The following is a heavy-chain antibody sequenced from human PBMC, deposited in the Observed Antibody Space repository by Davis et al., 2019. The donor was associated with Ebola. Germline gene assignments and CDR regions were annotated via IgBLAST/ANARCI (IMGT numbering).Heavy chain of an antibody. D-gene: IGHD3-3*01. Sequence: PGGSLRLFCAASGFIFRNYAMHWVRQAPGKGLEWVAVVSHSERERFYADSVKGRFTISRDNSENTLYLQMSSLTVDDTAVYYCVRAVFHEVLDYWGQGTPVTVSS. J-gene: IGHJ4*02. CDR1: GFIFRNYA. V-gene: IGHV3-30*04. CDR2: VSHSERER. CDR3: VRAVFHEVLDY.